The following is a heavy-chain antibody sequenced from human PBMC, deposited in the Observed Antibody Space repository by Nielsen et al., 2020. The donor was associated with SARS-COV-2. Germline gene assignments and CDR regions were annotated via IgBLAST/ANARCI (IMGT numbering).Heavy chain of an antibody. CDR2: IDPSDSYT. D-gene: IGHD2-2*01. Sequence: VRQMPGKGLEWMGRIDPSDSYTNYSPSFQGHVTISADKSISTAYLQWSSLKASDTAMYYCARNGVVPAAMPPGDHNWFDPWGQGTLVTVSS. V-gene: IGHV5-10-1*01. CDR3: ARNGVVPAAMPPGDHNWFDP. J-gene: IGHJ5*02.